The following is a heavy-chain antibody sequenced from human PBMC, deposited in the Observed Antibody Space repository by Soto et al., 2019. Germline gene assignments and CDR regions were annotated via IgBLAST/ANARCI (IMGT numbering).Heavy chain of an antibody. CDR3: ARGPLTTFDT. CDR1: GYTFTSYD. D-gene: IGHD4-17*01. V-gene: IGHV1-8*01. J-gene: IGHJ5*02. Sequence: QVQLVQSGAEVKKPGASVKVSCKASGYTFTSYDINWVRQAPGQGLEWMGWMNPNSGNTGYAQKFQGRVTMTRITSVTTAYREPSSLTSEYTAVYYWARGPLTTFDTWGQGPLV. CDR2: MNPNSGNT.